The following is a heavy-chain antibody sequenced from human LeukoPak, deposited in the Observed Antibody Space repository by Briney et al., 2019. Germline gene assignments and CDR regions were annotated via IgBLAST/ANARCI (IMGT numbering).Heavy chain of an antibody. J-gene: IGHJ6*03. V-gene: IGHV3-30*02. CDR1: GFTFSSYA. CDR2: IRYDGINT. D-gene: IGHD2-15*01. Sequence: GGSLRLSCAASGFTFSSYAMHWVRQAPGEGLEWVAFIRYDGINTYYSDSVKGRFTISRDNSKHTLYLQMNNLRAEDTGVFYCAKDHAGSASATYYYYIDVWGKGTTVTISS. CDR3: AKDHAGSASATYYYYIDV.